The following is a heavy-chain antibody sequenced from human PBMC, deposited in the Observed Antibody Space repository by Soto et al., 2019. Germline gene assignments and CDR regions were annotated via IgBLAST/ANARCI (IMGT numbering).Heavy chain of an antibody. Sequence: QPGGSLRRSCAASGFTFDYYAMHWVRQAPGKGLEWVSGISWNSGSIGYADSVKGRFTISRDNAKNSLYLQMNSLRAEDTALYYCARDTIAVAAAFDIWGQGTMVTVSS. V-gene: IGHV3-9*01. CDR2: ISWNSGSI. CDR3: ARDTIAVAAAFDI. J-gene: IGHJ3*02. D-gene: IGHD6-19*01. CDR1: GFTFDYYA.